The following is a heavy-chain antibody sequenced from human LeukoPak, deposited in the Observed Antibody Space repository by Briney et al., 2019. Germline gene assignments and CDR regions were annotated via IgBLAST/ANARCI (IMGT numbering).Heavy chain of an antibody. D-gene: IGHD2-2*01. CDR2: MRSSGSNI. Sequence: GGSLRLSCVASGFTLSDYYMNWIRQAPGKGLEWISYMRSSGSNISYVDSVTGRFTVSRDNAKNSLYLQMNSLRAEDTAVYYCARSILPAANAIDYWGQGTLLTVSS. CDR1: GFTLSDYY. CDR3: ARSILPAANAIDY. J-gene: IGHJ4*02. V-gene: IGHV3-11*04.